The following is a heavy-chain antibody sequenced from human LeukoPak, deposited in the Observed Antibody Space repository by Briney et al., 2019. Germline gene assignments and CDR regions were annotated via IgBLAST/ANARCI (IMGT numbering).Heavy chain of an antibody. D-gene: IGHD3-22*01. CDR3: AKDRSSKWFENYDSSGPPTS. Sequence: PGGSLRLSCAASGFTFSSCGMHWVRQAPGKGLEWVAFIRYDGSNKYYADSVKGRFTISRDNSKNTLYLQMNSLRAEDTAVYYCAKDRSSKWFENYDSSGPPTSWGQGTLVTVSS. V-gene: IGHV3-30*02. J-gene: IGHJ4*02. CDR2: IRYDGSNK. CDR1: GFTFSSCG.